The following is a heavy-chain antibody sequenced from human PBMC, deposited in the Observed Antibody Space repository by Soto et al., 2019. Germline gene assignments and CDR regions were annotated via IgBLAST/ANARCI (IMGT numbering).Heavy chain of an antibody. D-gene: IGHD3-10*01. CDR3: ARDTFGSGSYVSSFDP. CDR2: IIPILGIA. J-gene: IGHJ5*02. CDR1: GGTFSSYA. Sequence: QVQLVQSGAEVKKPGSSVKVSCKASGGTFSSYAISWVRQAPGQGLEWMGRIIPILGIANYAQKFQGRVTITADKTTRADCMELGSLRSEDKAVYYCARDTFGSGSYVSSFDPWGQGTLVTVSS. V-gene: IGHV1-69*04.